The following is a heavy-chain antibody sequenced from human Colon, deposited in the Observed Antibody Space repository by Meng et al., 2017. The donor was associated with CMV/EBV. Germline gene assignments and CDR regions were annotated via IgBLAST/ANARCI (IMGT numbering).Heavy chain of an antibody. J-gene: IGHJ4*02. CDR2: ISSSSSYI. CDR3: ARDYDY. CDR1: GFTFSNSA. Sequence: GESLKISCVGSGFTFSNSAMSWVRQAPGKGLEWVSSISSSSSYIYYADSVKGRFTISRDNAKNSLYLQMNSLRAEDTAVYYCARDYDYWGQGTLVTVSS. V-gene: IGHV3-21*01.